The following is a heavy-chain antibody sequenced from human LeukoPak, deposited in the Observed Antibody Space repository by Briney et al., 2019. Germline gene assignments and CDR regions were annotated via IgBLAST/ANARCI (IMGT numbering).Heavy chain of an antibody. J-gene: IGHJ4*02. D-gene: IGHD2-15*01. CDR1: GYTFTGHY. Sequence: ASVTVSCRASGYTFTGHYIHWVRQAPGQGLEWMGWINPNSGDTNYAQKFQDRVTMTRDTSISTAYMELSRLSSDDTAVYYCAFPPCSGGNCYFDYWGQGTLVTVSS. CDR3: AFPPCSGGNCYFDY. V-gene: IGHV1-2*02. CDR2: INPNSGDT.